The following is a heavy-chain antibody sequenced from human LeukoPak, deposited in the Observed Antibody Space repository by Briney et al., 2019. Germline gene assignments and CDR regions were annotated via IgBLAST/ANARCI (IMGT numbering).Heavy chain of an antibody. CDR1: GGSISSGGYY. CDR3: AREVYYDSSGYYFDYYFDY. V-gene: IGHV4-31*03. Sequence: SQTLSLTCTVSGGSISSGGYYWSWIRQHPGKGLEWIGYIYYSGSTYYNPSLRSRVTISVDTSKNQFSLKLSSVTAADTAVYYCAREVYYDSSGYYFDYYFDYWGQGTLVTVSS. D-gene: IGHD3-22*01. J-gene: IGHJ4*02. CDR2: IYYSGST.